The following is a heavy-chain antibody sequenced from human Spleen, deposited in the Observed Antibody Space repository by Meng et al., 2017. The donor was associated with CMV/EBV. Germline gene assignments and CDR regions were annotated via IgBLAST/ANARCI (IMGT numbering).Heavy chain of an antibody. CDR1: GFRFSDYY. V-gene: IGHV3-11*04. Sequence: GFRFSDYYMSWIRQAPGKGPEWLSYISTSGSITKYADSVKGRFTISRDDAKNSLYLQMNSLRAEDTAVYYCARDGLGDTSIDNWFDPWGQGTLVTVSS. J-gene: IGHJ5*02. CDR3: ARDGLGDTSIDNWFDP. D-gene: IGHD3/OR15-3a*01. CDR2: ISTSGSIT.